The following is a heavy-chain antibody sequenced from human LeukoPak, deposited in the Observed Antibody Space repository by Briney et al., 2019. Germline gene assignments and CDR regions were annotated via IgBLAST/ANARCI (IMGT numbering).Heavy chain of an antibody. J-gene: IGHJ4*02. Sequence: PGGSLRLSCVSSRLTFSGFEMNWVRQAPGKGLEWVSYIKDDGSLNTYADSVKGRFTISRDNAKNSLYLQMNSLRVEDTAIYYCARRFRDWGQGTLVTVSS. CDR2: IKDDGSLN. CDR1: RLTFSGFE. V-gene: IGHV3-48*03. CDR3: ARRFRD. D-gene: IGHD5-24*01.